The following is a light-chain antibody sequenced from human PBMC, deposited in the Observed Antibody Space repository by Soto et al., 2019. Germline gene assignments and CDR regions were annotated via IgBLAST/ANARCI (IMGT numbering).Light chain of an antibody. CDR2: EVS. CDR1: SSDVCGYNY. J-gene: IGLJ1*01. CDR3: SSYTSSSTPDV. V-gene: IGLV2-14*01. Sequence: QSVLAQPASVSGSPGQSITISCTGTSSDVCGYNYVSWYQQHPGKAPKLMIYEVSNRPSGVSNRFSGSKSGNTASLTISGLQAEDEADYYCSSYTSSSTPDVFGTGTKVTVL.